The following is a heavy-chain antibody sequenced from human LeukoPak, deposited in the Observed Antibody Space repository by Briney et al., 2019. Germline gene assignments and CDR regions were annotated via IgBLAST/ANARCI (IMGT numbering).Heavy chain of an antibody. CDR3: ARDRAAVAGTPYWFFDL. CDR2: IYHSGST. Sequence: PSETLSLTFTVSGYSISSGYYWGWIRQPPGKGLEWIGSIYHSGSTYYNPSLKSRVTISVDTSKNQVSLKLTSVTAADTAVYYCARDRAAVAGTPYWFFDLWGRGTLVTVSS. CDR1: GYSISSGYY. V-gene: IGHV4-38-2*02. D-gene: IGHD6-19*01. J-gene: IGHJ2*01.